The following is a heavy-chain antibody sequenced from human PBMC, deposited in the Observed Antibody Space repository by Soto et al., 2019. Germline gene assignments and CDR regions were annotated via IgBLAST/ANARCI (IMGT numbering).Heavy chain of an antibody. CDR2: ISYDGYNK. J-gene: IGHJ3*02. CDR3: ARGPYCSGGTCFGSQSAFDI. D-gene: IGHD2-15*01. V-gene: IGHV3-30-3*01. Sequence: QVQLVESGGGVVQPGTSLRLSCAASGFTFSSYAMHWVRQAPGKGLEWVAVISYDGYNKYYADSVKGRFTISRDNSKNTLHLQMNSRRAEDTAGYYRARGPYCSGGTCFGSQSAFDIWGQGTMVTVSS. CDR1: GFTFSSYA.